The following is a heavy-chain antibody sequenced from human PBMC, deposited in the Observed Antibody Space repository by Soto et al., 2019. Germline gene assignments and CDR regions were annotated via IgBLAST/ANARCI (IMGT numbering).Heavy chain of an antibody. D-gene: IGHD6-13*01. CDR3: AIVPSIAAAAPFDY. J-gene: IGHJ4*02. Sequence: HPGGSLRLSCAASGFTFSSYAMSWVRQAPGKGLEWVSAISGSGGSTYYADSVKGRFTISRDNSKNTLYLQMNSLRAEDTAVYYCAIVPSIAAAAPFDYWGQGTLVTVSS. CDR2: ISGSGGST. V-gene: IGHV3-23*01. CDR1: GFTFSSYA.